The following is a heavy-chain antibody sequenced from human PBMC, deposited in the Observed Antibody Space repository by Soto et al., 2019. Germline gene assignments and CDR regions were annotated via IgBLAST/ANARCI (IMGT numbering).Heavy chain of an antibody. J-gene: IGHJ6*02. CDR1: GFTFSGSA. V-gene: IGHV3-73*01. D-gene: IGHD3-3*01. CDR3: TRRIVRFLEWPPLADGMDV. Sequence: GASLRLSCAASGFTFSGSALHWVRQASGKGLEWVGRIRSKANSYATAYAASVKGRFTISRDDSKNTAYLQMNSLKTEDTAVYYCTRRIVRFLEWPPLADGMDVWGQGTTVTVSS. CDR2: IRSKANSYAT.